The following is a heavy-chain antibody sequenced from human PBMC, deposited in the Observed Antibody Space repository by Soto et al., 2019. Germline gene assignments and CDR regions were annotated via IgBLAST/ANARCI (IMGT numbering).Heavy chain of an antibody. CDR1: GFIFSSYA. D-gene: IGHD6-19*01. Sequence: PGGSLRLSCAASGFIFSSYAMSWVRQAPGKGLEWVSAISGSGISTYYADSVKGRFTISRDNSKNTLYLQMNSLRAEDTAVYYCAKWGGSSWYVYSSGWYGVFDDWGQGTLDPVSS. V-gene: IGHV3-23*01. CDR2: ISGSGIST. J-gene: IGHJ4*02. CDR3: AKWGGSSWYVYSSGWYGVFDD.